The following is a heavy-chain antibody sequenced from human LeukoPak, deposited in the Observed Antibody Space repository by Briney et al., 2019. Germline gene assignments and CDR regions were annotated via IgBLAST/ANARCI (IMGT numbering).Heavy chain of an antibody. CDR1: GGTFSSYA. CDR3: AREGRGYSFSEYYYYGMDV. D-gene: IGHD5-18*01. Sequence: ASVKVPCKASGGTFSSYAISWVRQAPGQGLEWMGGIIPIFGTANYAQKFQGRVTITADESTSTAYMELSSLRSEDTVVYYCAREGRGYSFSEYYYYGMDVWGQGTTVTVSS. V-gene: IGHV1-69*13. CDR2: IIPIFGTA. J-gene: IGHJ6*02.